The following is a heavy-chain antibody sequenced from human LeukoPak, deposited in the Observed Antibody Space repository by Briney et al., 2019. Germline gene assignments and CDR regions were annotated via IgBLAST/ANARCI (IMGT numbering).Heavy chain of an antibody. V-gene: IGHV3-53*01. CDR3: ARDRGGDYVLDY. J-gene: IGHJ4*02. CDR1: GFTVSSNY. D-gene: IGHD4-17*01. CDR2: IYSGGST. Sequence: PGGSLRLSCAASGFTVSSNYMSWVRQAPGKGLEWVSVIYSGGSTYYADSVKGRFTISRDNAKNSLYLQMNSLRAEDAAVYYCARDRGGDYVLDYWGQGTLVTVSS.